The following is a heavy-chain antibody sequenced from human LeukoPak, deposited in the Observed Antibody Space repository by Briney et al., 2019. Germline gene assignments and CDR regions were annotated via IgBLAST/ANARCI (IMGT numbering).Heavy chain of an antibody. D-gene: IGHD6-13*01. CDR3: AKYRAAACTSGNWFDP. V-gene: IGHV3-23*01. J-gene: IGHJ5*02. CDR2: ISGSGGSI. Sequence: GGSLRLSCAASGFTFSSYAMSWVRQAPGKGLELVSAISGSGGSIYYADSVKGRFTISRDNSKNTLYLQMNSLRAEDTAVYYCAKYRAAACTSGNWFDPWGQGTLVTVS. CDR1: GFTFSSYA.